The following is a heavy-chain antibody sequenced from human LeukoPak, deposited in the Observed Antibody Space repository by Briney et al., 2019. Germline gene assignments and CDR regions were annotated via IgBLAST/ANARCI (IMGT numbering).Heavy chain of an antibody. Sequence: SETLSLTCTVSGGSISSSSYYWGWIRQPPGMGLEWIGTMFYTGTTYNNPSLKSRVTISVYTSKNQFSLKLSSVTAADTALYYCARISPVLLWFGERGGWFDPWGQGTLVTVSS. CDR1: GGSISSSSYY. CDR3: ARISPVLLWFGERGGWFDP. J-gene: IGHJ5*02. V-gene: IGHV4-39*01. CDR2: MFYTGTT. D-gene: IGHD3-10*01.